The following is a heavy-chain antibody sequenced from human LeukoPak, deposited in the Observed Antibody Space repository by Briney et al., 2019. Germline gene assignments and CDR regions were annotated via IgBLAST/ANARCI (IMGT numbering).Heavy chain of an antibody. CDR1: GGSISSGDYY. CDR3: ARDLGYGRGFDY. D-gene: IGHD5-18*01. CDR2: ISYSGNT. Sequence: SETLSLTRTVSGGSISSGDYYWGCIRQHPGKGLEWIGYISYSGNTYYNPSLQSRVTISVDTSKTQFSLKLSSVTAADTAVYYCARDLGYGRGFDYWGQGPLVPVSS. J-gene: IGHJ4*02. V-gene: IGHV4-31*03.